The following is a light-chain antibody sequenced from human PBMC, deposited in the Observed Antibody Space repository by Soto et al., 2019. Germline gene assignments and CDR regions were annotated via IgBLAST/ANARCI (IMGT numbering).Light chain of an antibody. Sequence: EIVMTQSPATLSVSPGERATLSCRASQSVTSNLAWYLQKPGQAPRLLIYGASTRSTGIPARFSGSGSGTDFTLTISSLEPEDSAVYYCQQRSNWPITFGQGTRLEIK. J-gene: IGKJ5*01. CDR2: GAS. CDR3: QQRSNWPIT. V-gene: IGKV3-11*01. CDR1: QSVTSN.